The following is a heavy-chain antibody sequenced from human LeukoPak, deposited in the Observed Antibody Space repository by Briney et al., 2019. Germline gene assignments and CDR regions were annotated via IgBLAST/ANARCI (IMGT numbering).Heavy chain of an antibody. J-gene: IGHJ5*02. CDR3: ARDPAVGWFDP. Sequence: SQTLSLTCTVSGGSISSGDYYWSWIRQPPGKGQEWIGYIYYSGSTYYNPSLKSRVTISVDTSKNQFSLKLSSATAADTAVYYCARDPAVGWFDPWGQGTLVTVSS. D-gene: IGHD6-19*01. CDR2: IYYSGST. V-gene: IGHV4-30-4*08. CDR1: GGSISSGDYY.